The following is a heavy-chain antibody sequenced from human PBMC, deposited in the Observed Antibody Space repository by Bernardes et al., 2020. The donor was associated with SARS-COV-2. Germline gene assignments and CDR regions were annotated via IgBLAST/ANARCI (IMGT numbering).Heavy chain of an antibody. CDR2: IYYSGST. D-gene: IGHD2-2*01. V-gene: IGHV4-59*01. J-gene: IGHJ6*03. Sequence: SETLSLTCTVSGGSISSYYWSWIRQPPGKGLEWIGYIYYSGSTNYNPSLKSRVTISVDTSKNQFSLKLSSVTAADTAVYYCARGPRLRVVPAAMRTCYMDVWGKGTTVTVSS. CDR1: GGSISSYY. CDR3: ARGPRLRVVPAAMRTCYMDV.